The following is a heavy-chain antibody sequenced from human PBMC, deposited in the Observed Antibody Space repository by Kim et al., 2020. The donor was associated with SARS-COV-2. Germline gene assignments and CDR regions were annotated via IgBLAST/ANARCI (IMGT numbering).Heavy chain of an antibody. D-gene: IGHD6-19*01. Sequence: GRSLRLSCAASGFTFSSYAMHWVRQAPGKGLEWVAVISYDGSNKYYADSVKGRFTISRDNSKNTLYLQMNSLRAEDTAVYYCARDWGSGSGWIPWFDPWGQGTLVTVSS. V-gene: IGHV3-30-3*01. J-gene: IGHJ5*02. CDR3: ARDWGSGSGWIPWFDP. CDR2: ISYDGSNK. CDR1: GFTFSSYA.